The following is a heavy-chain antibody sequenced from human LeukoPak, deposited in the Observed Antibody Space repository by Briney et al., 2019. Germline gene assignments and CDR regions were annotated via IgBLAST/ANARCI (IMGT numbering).Heavy chain of an antibody. V-gene: IGHV4-4*02. Sequence: SETLSLTCAVSGGSISSSNWWSWVRQPPGKGLEWIGEIYHSGSTNYNPSLKSRVTISVDKSKNQFSLKLSSVTAADTAVYYCARDSPGIGSGNDYWGQGTLVAVSS. D-gene: IGHD6-19*01. CDR2: IYHSGST. J-gene: IGHJ4*02. CDR1: GGSISSSNW. CDR3: ARDSPGIGSGNDY.